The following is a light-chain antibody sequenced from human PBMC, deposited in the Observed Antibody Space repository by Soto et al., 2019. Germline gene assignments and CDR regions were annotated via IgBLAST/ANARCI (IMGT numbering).Light chain of an antibody. CDR2: EVS. CDR3: SSYTRSSTRV. CDR1: SSDVGGYNY. V-gene: IGLV2-14*01. J-gene: IGLJ3*02. Sequence: QSVLTQPASVSGSPGQSITISCTGTSSDVGGYNYVSWYQQHPGKAPKLMIYEVSNRPSGVSNRFSGSKSGNTASLTISGLQAEDEADSYCSSYTRSSTRVFGGGTKLTVL.